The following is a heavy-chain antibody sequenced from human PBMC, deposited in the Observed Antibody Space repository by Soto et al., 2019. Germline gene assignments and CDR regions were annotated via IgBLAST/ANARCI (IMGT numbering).Heavy chain of an antibody. CDR1: GFCFSDYS. J-gene: IGHJ3*02. D-gene: IGHD2-15*01. CDR3: ARGGNLGYCSGATCYFDI. CDR2: MSGSGAFV. Sequence: GGSLRLSCAASGFCFSDYSMSWIRQGPGRGLEWLSDMSGSGAFVNYADPVKGRFTISRDNAKNSLYLQMDSLRAEDTAVYYCARGGNLGYCSGATCYFDIWGQGTMVT. V-gene: IGHV3-11*01.